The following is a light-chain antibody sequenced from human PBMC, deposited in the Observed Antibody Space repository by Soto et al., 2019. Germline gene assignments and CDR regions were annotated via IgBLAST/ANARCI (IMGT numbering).Light chain of an antibody. Sequence: QSVLTQPRSVSGSPGQSVTISCTGTSSDVGGYNYVSWYQQHPGKAPKLMIYDVSKRPSGVPDRFSGSKSGNTASLTTSGLAAEDAADYYCCSYAGSYTYVFGTGTKVTVL. CDR1: SSDVGGYNY. CDR2: DVS. V-gene: IGLV2-11*01. CDR3: CSYAGSYTYV. J-gene: IGLJ1*01.